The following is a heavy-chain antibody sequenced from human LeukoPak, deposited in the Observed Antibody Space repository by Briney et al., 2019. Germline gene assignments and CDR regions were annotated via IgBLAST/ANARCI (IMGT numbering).Heavy chain of an antibody. V-gene: IGHV3-23*01. D-gene: IGHD6-13*01. J-gene: IGHJ3*01. CDR1: GFTFSSNA. Sequence: SGRSMRLSWAAAGFTFSSNAMSWVRQAPRKWLEWDSSIPGGGSSAFYVGSVKGRFTISRDNSKNTLYLQMNSLRAADTAVYYCAKDEDSSSWHGAAFDLWGQGTMVTVSS. CDR2: IPGGGSSA. CDR3: AKDEDSSSWHGAAFDL.